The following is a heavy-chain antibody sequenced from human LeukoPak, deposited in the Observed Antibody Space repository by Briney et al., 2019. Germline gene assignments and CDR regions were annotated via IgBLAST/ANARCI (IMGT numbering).Heavy chain of an antibody. D-gene: IGHD2/OR15-2a*01. CDR1: GGSFSGYY. CDR2: INHSGST. J-gene: IGHJ6*03. V-gene: IGHV4-34*01. CDR3: ARVFYMSYYYYYMDV. Sequence: KPSETLSLTCAVYGGSFSGYYWSWIRQPPGKGLEWIGEINHSGSTNYNPSLKSRVTISVDTSKNQFSLKLSSVTAADTAVYYCARVFYMSYYYYYMDVWGKGTTVTVSS.